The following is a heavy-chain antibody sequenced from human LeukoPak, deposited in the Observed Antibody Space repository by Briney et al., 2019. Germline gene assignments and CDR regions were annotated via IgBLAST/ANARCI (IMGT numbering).Heavy chain of an antibody. Sequence: GGSLRLSCAASGFTFSSYSMNWVRQAPGKGLEWVSSISSSSSYMYYADSVKGRFTISRDNVKNSLYLQMNSLRAEDTAVYYCARLLYNFGAYMDVWGKGTTVTVSS. V-gene: IGHV3-21*01. CDR3: ARLLYNFGAYMDV. D-gene: IGHD3-3*01. J-gene: IGHJ6*03. CDR1: GFTFSSYS. CDR2: ISSSSSYM.